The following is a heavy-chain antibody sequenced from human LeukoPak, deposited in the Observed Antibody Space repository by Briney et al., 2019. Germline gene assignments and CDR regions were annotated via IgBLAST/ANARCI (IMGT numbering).Heavy chain of an antibody. D-gene: IGHD3-16*01. CDR1: GFTFSSYS. CDR2: INHNGNVN. Sequence: SGGSLRLSCAASGFTFSSYSMNWARQAPGKRLEWVASINHNGNVNYYVDSVKGRFTISRDNAKNSLYLQMSNLRAEDTAVYFCARGGGLDVWGQGATVTVSS. CDR3: ARGGGLDV. J-gene: IGHJ6*02. V-gene: IGHV3-7*03.